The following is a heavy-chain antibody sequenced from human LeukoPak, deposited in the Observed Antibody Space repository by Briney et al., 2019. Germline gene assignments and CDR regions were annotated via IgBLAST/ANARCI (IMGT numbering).Heavy chain of an antibody. Sequence: GASVKVSCKAFGYTFTNNYMHWVRQAPGQGLEWMGWINPNSGGTNYAQKFQGRVTMTRDTSISTAYMELSRLRTDDTAVYYCARDGLNSSSWYESNWFDSWGQGTLVTVS. D-gene: IGHD6-13*01. CDR1: GYTFTNNY. CDR2: INPNSGGT. V-gene: IGHV1-2*02. CDR3: ARDGLNSSSWYESNWFDS. J-gene: IGHJ5*01.